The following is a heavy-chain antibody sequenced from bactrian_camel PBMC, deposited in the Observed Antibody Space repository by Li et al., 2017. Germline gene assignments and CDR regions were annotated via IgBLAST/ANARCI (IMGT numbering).Heavy chain of an antibody. V-gene: IGHV3-3*01. D-gene: IGHD1*01. J-gene: IGHJ4*01. CDR2: IRRSGGET. CDR1: GHSRGSNR. CDR3: ARAEGGYWLAADY. Sequence: HVQLVESGGGSVHAGGSLRLSCVVSGHSRGSNRVGWYRLPPGRAPAEREGIAAIRRSGGETWYAGSVKGRFTISQDSARNTVYLQMNSLKTEDTGVYYCARAEGGYWLAADYWGQGTQVTVS.